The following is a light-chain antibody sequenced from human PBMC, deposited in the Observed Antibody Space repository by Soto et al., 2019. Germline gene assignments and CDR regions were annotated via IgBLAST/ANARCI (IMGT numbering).Light chain of an antibody. CDR3: QQYGA. V-gene: IGKV1-5*03. Sequence: DIQMTQSPSTLSASVGDRVTITCRASQSISSWLAWYQQKPGKAPKLLIYKSSILENGVPSRFSGGGSGTEFTLTISSLQPDDFATYYCQQYGAFGKGTKVDIK. CDR2: KSS. CDR1: QSISSW. J-gene: IGKJ1*01.